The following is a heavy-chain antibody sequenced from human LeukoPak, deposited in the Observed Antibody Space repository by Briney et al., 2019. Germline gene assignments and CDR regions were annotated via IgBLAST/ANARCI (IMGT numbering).Heavy chain of an antibody. CDR3: AGRPAPSGSYFRLDY. Sequence: SETLSLTCTVSGGSISSSSYYWGWIRQPPGKGLEWIGSIYYSGSTYYNPSLKSRVTISVDTSKNQFSLKLSSVTAADTAVYYCAGRPAPSGSYFRLDYWGQGTLVTVSS. V-gene: IGHV4-39*07. CDR2: IYYSGST. D-gene: IGHD3-10*01. CDR1: GGSISSSSYY. J-gene: IGHJ4*02.